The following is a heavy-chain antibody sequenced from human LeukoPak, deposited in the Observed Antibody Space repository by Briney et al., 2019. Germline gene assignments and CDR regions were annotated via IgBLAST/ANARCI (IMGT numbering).Heavy chain of an antibody. V-gene: IGHV7-4-1*02. Sequence: ASVRVSCKASGYSFNSQGMNWVRQAPGQGLEWMGWINTDSGNPTYAQGFTGRFVFSLDSSVSTAYLQISNLMPEDTAKYYCAREILRFDIWGQGTMVTVSS. CDR2: INTDSGNP. CDR1: GYSFNSQG. J-gene: IGHJ3*02. CDR3: AREILRFDI.